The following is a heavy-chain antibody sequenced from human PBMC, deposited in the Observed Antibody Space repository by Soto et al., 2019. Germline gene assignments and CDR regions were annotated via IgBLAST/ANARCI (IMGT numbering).Heavy chain of an antibody. CDR3: AKGGNLVATAFDS. CDR1: GFTFSSSA. CDR2: INTRGNIT. Sequence: EVQLLESGGYLVQPGGSLRLSCAASGFTFSSSAMSWVRQSPGSGLVWVSGINTRGNITYYSDSVKGRFTVSRDNSRNTLYLQMNSPRAEDTAVYYCAKGGNLVATAFDSWGQGTLVTVSS. J-gene: IGHJ4*02. V-gene: IGHV3-23*01. D-gene: IGHD5-12*01.